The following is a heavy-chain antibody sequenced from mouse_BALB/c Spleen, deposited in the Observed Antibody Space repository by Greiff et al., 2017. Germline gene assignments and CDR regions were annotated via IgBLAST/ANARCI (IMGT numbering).Heavy chain of an antibody. CDR1: GFTFSSYG. V-gene: IGHV5-6*01. CDR3: ANYGSSYEFAY. Sequence: DVQLVESGGDLVKPGGSLKLSCAASGFTFSSYGMSWVRQTPDKRLEWVATISSGGSYTYYPDSVKGRFTISRDNAKNTLYLQMSSLKSEDTAMYYCANYGSSYEFAYWGQGTLVTVSA. CDR2: ISSGGSYT. D-gene: IGHD1-1*01. J-gene: IGHJ3*01.